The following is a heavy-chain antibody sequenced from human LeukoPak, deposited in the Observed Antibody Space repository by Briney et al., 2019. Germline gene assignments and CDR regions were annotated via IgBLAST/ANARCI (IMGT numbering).Heavy chain of an antibody. D-gene: IGHD3-16*01. V-gene: IGHV3-7*01. Sequence: ETLSLTCTVSGGSISSGGYYWSWVRQAPGKGLEWVANIKHDESEKNYLDSEKGRFTISRDNAQNSLYLQMNGLRVEDTAVYYCTRRLDDWGQGTLVTVSS. CDR1: GGSISSGGYY. CDR3: TRRLDD. J-gene: IGHJ4*02. CDR2: IKHDESEK.